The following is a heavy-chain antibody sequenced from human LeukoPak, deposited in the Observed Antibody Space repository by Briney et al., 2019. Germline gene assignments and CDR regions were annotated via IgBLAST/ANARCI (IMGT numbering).Heavy chain of an antibody. D-gene: IGHD1-26*01. J-gene: IGHJ4*02. V-gene: IGHV3-74*01. Sequence: GGSLRLSCAASGFTFSSYWMHWVRQAPGKGLVWVSRINSDGSSTSYADSVKGRFTISRDNSKNTLYLQMNSLRAEDTAVYYCARDLLGNSGSYLRHPNGPPFDYWGQGTLVTVSS. CDR1: GFTFSSYW. CDR3: ARDLLGNSGSYLRHPNGPPFDY. CDR2: INSDGSST.